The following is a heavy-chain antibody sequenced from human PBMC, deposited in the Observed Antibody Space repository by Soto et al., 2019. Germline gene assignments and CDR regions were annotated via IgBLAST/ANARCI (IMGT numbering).Heavy chain of an antibody. J-gene: IGHJ4*02. CDR1: GYTFTSYA. V-gene: IGHV1-3*05. Sequence: QVQLVQSGAEEKKPGASVKVSCKASGYTFTSYAMHWVRQAPGQRLEWMGWINAGNGNTKYSQKFQGRVTITRETTGSTAYMELSSLRSEDTAVYYCARSIVVVTALDYWGQGTLVTVSS. CDR3: ARSIVVVTALDY. D-gene: IGHD2-21*02. CDR2: INAGNGNT.